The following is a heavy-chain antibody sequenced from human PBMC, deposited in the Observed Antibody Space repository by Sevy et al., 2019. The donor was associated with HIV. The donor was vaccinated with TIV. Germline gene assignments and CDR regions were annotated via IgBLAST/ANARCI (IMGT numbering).Heavy chain of an antibody. D-gene: IGHD2-21*02. V-gene: IGHV1-2*04. CDR1: GYTFTGYY. CDR2: INPNSGGT. CDR3: ARTYCGGDCSFYYGMDV. J-gene: IGHJ6*02. Sequence: ASVKVSCKASGYTFTGYYMHWVRQAPGQGLEWMGWINPNSGGTNYAQKFQGWVTMTRGTSISTAYMELSRLRSDDTAVYYCARTYCGGDCSFYYGMDVWGQGTTVTVSS.